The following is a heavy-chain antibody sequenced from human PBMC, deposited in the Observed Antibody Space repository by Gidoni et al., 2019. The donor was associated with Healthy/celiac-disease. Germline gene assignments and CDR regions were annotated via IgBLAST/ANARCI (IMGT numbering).Heavy chain of an antibody. D-gene: IGHD6-6*01. CDR3: ASTSIAARRSYYGMDV. J-gene: IGHJ6*02. Sequence: QVQLVQSGAEVKKPGSSVKVSCKASGGTFSSYAISWVRQAPGQGLEWMGGIIPICGTANYAQKCQGRVTITADKSTSTAYMELSSLRSEDTAAYYCASTSIAARRSYYGMDVWGQGTTVTVSS. CDR1: GGTFSSYA. V-gene: IGHV1-69*06. CDR2: IIPICGTA.